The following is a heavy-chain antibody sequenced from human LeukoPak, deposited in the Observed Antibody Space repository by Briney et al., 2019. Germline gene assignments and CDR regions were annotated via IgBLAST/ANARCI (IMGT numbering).Heavy chain of an antibody. Sequence: ASVKVSCKASGYTFTSYYMHWVRQAPGQGLEWMGIINPSGGSTSYAQKFQGRVTMTRDTSTSTVYMELSSLRSEDTAVYYCARDDLYGGYGGFSDYWGQGTLVTVSS. D-gene: IGHD4-17*01. V-gene: IGHV1-46*01. J-gene: IGHJ4*02. CDR1: GYTFTSYY. CDR3: ARDDLYGGYGGFSDY. CDR2: INPSGGST.